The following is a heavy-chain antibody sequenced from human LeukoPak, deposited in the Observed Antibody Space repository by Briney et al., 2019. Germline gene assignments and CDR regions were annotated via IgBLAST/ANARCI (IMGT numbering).Heavy chain of an antibody. V-gene: IGHV1-18*01. CDR2: ISAYNGNT. CDR3: ARVGVLRYFDSTIPMYYFDY. CDR1: GYTFTSYG. Sequence: GASVEVSCKASGYTFTSYGISWVRQAPGQGLEWMGWISAYNGNTNYAQKLQGRVTMTTDTSTSTAYMELRSLRSDDTAVYYCARVGVLRYFDSTIPMYYFDYWGQGTLVTVSS. J-gene: IGHJ4*02. D-gene: IGHD3-9*01.